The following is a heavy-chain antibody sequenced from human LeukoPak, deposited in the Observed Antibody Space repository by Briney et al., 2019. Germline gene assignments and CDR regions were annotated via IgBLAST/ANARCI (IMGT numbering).Heavy chain of an antibody. D-gene: IGHD3-9*01. J-gene: IGHJ4*02. Sequence: SETLSLTCTVSGGSIGSYYRSWIRQPPGKGLEWIGYIYYSGSTNYNPSLKSRVTISVDTSKNQFSLKLSSVTAADTAVYYCAREYYDILTGYYAFDYWGQGTLVTVSS. V-gene: IGHV4-59*01. CDR1: GGSIGSYY. CDR3: AREYYDILTGYYAFDY. CDR2: IYYSGST.